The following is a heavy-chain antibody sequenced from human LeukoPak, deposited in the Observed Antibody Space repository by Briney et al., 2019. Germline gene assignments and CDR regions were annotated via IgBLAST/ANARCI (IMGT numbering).Heavy chain of an antibody. CDR2: ISYDGSNK. D-gene: IGHD3-9*01. V-gene: IGHV3-30*18. Sequence: GRSLRLSCAASGFTFSSYGMHWVRQAPGKGLEWVAVISYDGSNKYYADSVKGRFTISRGNSKNTLYLQMNNLRAEDTAVYFCAKEPHMLTAYYTDYFDYWGQGTLVTVSS. CDR1: GFTFSSYG. CDR3: AKEPHMLTAYYTDYFDY. J-gene: IGHJ4*02.